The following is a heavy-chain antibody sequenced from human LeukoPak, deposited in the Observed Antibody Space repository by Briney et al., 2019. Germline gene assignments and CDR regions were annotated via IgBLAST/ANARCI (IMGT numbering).Heavy chain of an antibody. CDR2: ISSSSSTI. CDR3: ARVPVQREDYYYYYYYMDV. CDR1: GFTVSSNY. Sequence: PGGSLRLSCAASGFTVSSNYMSWVRQAPGKGLEWVSYISSSSSTIYYADSVKGRFTISRDNAKNSLYLQMNSLRAEDTAVYYCARVPVQREDYYYYYYYMDVWGKGTTVTVSS. D-gene: IGHD3-16*01. V-gene: IGHV3-48*01. J-gene: IGHJ6*03.